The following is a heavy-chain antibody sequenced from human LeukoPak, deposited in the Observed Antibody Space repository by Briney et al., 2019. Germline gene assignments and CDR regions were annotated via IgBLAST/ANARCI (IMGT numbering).Heavy chain of an antibody. V-gene: IGHV3-53*01. Sequence: GGPLRLSCAASGFTVSSNYMSWVRQAPGKGLEWVSVIYSGGSTYYADSVKGRFTISRDNSKNTLYLQMNSLRAEDTAVYYCARDPLGEVDAFDIWGQGTMVTVSS. CDR3: ARDPLGEVDAFDI. CDR2: IYSGGST. CDR1: GFTVSSNY. J-gene: IGHJ3*02.